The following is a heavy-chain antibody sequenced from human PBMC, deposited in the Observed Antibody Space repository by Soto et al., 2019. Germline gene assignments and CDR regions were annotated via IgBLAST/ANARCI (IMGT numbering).Heavy chain of an antibody. CDR1: GFTFSSYG. J-gene: IGHJ4*02. CDR3: AKDPESYYDSSGTVDY. Sequence: GGSLRLSCAASGFTFSSYGMHWVRQAPGKGLEWVAVISYDGSNKYYADSVKGRFTISRDNSKNTLYLQMNSLRAEDTAVYYCAKDPESYYDSSGTVDYWGQGTLVTVSS. CDR2: ISYDGSNK. V-gene: IGHV3-30*18. D-gene: IGHD3-22*01.